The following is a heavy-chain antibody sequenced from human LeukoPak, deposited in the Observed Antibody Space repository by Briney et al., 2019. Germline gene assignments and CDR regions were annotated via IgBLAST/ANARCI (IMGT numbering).Heavy chain of an antibody. J-gene: IGHJ5*02. CDR2: IYYSGST. V-gene: IGHV4-39*01. CDR1: GGSISSSSYY. Sequence: PSETLSLTCTVSGGSISSSSYYWGWIRQPPGKGLEWVGSIYYSGSTYYNSSLKSRVTISVDTSKNQFSLKLSSVTAADTAVYYCARWYYYDSSGLRQGQNWFDPWGQGTLVTVSS. D-gene: IGHD3-22*01. CDR3: ARWYYYDSSGLRQGQNWFDP.